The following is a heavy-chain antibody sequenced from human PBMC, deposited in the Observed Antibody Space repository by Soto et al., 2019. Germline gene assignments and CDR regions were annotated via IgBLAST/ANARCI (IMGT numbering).Heavy chain of an antibody. CDR1: GGSISSYY. V-gene: IGHV4-59*08. J-gene: IGHJ6*03. Sequence: SETLSLTCTVSGGSISSYYWSWIRQPPGKGLEWIGYIYYSGSTNYNPSLKSRVTISVDTSKSQFSLKLSSVTAADTAVYYCARAPRIYDLCGAGNYYYYYMDVWGKGTTVTVSS. CDR2: IYYSGST. CDR3: ARAPRIYDLCGAGNYYYYYMDV. D-gene: IGHD3-3*01.